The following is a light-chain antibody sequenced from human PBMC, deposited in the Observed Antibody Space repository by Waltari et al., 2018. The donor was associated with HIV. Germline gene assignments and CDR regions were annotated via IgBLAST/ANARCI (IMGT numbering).Light chain of an antibody. V-gene: IGKV3-20*01. CDR3: QQYGSSPPTLT. Sequence: EIVLTKSTGTMSLFPGERATLSCRASQSVSSSYLAWYQQNPGQAPRLLIYGASSRATGIPDRFSGSGSGTDFTLTISRLEPEDFAVYYCQQYGSSPPTLTFGGGTKVEIK. CDR1: QSVSSSY. J-gene: IGKJ4*01. CDR2: GAS.